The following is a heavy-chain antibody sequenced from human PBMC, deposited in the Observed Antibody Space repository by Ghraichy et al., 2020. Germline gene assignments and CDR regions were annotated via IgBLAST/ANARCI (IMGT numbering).Heavy chain of an antibody. CDR2: IYYSGST. J-gene: IGHJ6*02. CDR1: GGSINSSSYY. CDR3: ARQFRAIFGVVIIDYYYGMDV. Sequence: SETLSLTCTVSGGSINSSSYYWGWIRQPPGKGLEWIGSIYYSGSTYYNPSLKSRVTISVDTSKNQFSLKLSSVTAADTAVYYCARQFRAIFGVVIIDYYYGMDVWGQGTTVTVSS. D-gene: IGHD3-3*01. V-gene: IGHV4-39*01.